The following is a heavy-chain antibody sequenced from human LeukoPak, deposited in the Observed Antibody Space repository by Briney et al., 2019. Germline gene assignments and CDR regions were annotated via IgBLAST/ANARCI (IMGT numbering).Heavy chain of an antibody. CDR2: IYVSGRT. CDR1: GGSVTSGRYY. Sequence: SETLSLTCSVSGGSVTSGRYYWTWIRQPPGKGLEWIGYIYVSGRTNYNPSLKSRVTISVDTSKNQFSLKLSSVTAADTAVYYCARSEGVHDYGDNWFDPWGQGTLVTVSS. CDR3: ARSEGVHDYGDNWFDP. V-gene: IGHV4-61*01. D-gene: IGHD4-17*01. J-gene: IGHJ5*02.